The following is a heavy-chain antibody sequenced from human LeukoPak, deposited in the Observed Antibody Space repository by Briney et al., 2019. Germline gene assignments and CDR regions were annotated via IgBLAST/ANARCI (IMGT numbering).Heavy chain of an antibody. CDR3: ARLGARQMLEY. Sequence: GGSLRLSCAASGFTFSDYAMSWVRQAPGTGLEWVANIKQDGGQIYYLESVKGRFTVSRDNAKNSLYLQMNSLRAEDTAVYYCARLGARQMLEYWGQGTLVTVSS. J-gene: IGHJ4*02. CDR1: GFTFSDYA. D-gene: IGHD4-17*01. CDR2: IKQDGGQI. V-gene: IGHV3-7*01.